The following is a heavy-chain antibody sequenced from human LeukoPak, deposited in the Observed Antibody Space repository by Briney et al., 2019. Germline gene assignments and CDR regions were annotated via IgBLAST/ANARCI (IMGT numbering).Heavy chain of an antibody. CDR3: ARLSGSSGYSALGY. D-gene: IGHD3-22*01. J-gene: IGHJ4*02. V-gene: IGHV1-2*02. CDR2: INPNSGGT. Sequence: ASVKVSCKASGYTFTGYYMHWVRQAPGQGLEWMGWINPNSGGTNYARKFQGRVTMTRDTSISTAYMELSRLRSDDTAVYYCARLSGSSGYSALGYWGQGTLVTVSS. CDR1: GYTFTGYY.